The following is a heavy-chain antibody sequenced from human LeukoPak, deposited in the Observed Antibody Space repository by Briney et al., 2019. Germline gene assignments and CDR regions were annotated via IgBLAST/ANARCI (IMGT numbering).Heavy chain of an antibody. V-gene: IGHV1-18*01. CDR1: GGTFSSYA. D-gene: IGHD6-13*01. J-gene: IGHJ5*02. CDR3: ARVVIGAAGTVGNWFDP. Sequence: PEASVKVSCKASGGTFSSYAITWVRQAPGQGLEWMGWISPYNGNTNYAQKLQGRVIMTTDTSTSTAYMELRSLTSDDTAVYYCARVVIGAAGTVGNWFDPWGQGTLVTVSS. CDR2: ISPYNGNT.